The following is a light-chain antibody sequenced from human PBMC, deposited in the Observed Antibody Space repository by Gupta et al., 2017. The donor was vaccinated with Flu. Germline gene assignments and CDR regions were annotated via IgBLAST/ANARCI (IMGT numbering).Light chain of an antibody. CDR1: QTIRND. Sequence: VGDRVTITCRASQTIRNDLIWFQQKPGQTPKVLIYDASRLQTGVPSRFNGIGSGTDFTLTINKLQPEDSGIYYCQETHSTWTFGQGTTVEIK. CDR2: DAS. CDR3: QETHSTWT. V-gene: IGKV1-39*01. J-gene: IGKJ1*01.